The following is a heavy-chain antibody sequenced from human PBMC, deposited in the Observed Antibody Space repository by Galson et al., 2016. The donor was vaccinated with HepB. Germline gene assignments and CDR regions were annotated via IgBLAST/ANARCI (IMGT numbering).Heavy chain of an antibody. CDR3: AKRYEDCPPEGCSVDS. CDR1: GFTFSQRG. Sequence: SLRLSCAASGFTFSQRGMHWVRQAPGKGLEWVAADSMDGRRKFYSDSVKGRFTISRDNSNNMLFLQMSSLRVEDTAVYYCAKRYEDCPPEGCSVDSWGQETLVSVSS. D-gene: IGHD3-10*02. V-gene: IGHV3-30*18. J-gene: IGHJ4*02. CDR2: DSMDGRRK.